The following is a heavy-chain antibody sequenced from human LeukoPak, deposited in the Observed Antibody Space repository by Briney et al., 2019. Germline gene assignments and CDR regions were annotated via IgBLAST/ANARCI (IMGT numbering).Heavy chain of an antibody. Sequence: GGSLRLSCTASGFTVSSNYMSWVRQAPGKGLEWVSVIYSGGSTYYADSVKGRFTISRDNSKNTLYLQMNSLRAEDTAVYYCARESYGDYVDYWGQGTLVTVSS. V-gene: IGHV3-53*01. CDR2: IYSGGST. CDR1: GFTVSSNY. J-gene: IGHJ4*02. CDR3: ARESYGDYVDY. D-gene: IGHD4-17*01.